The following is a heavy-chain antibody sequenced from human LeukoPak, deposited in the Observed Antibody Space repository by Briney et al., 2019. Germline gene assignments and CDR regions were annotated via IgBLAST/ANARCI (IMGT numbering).Heavy chain of an antibody. V-gene: IGHV1-69*13. CDR3: AHVGSGGIGVGILGSFDS. CDR2: IIPIFGTA. J-gene: IGHJ4*02. Sequence: SVKVSCKASGDTLNTFAITWVRQAPGQGLEWMGGIIPIFGTANYAQKFQGRVTITADETTKTAHLELSSLRSEETAVYYCAHVGSGGIGVGILGSFDSWGQGTLVTVSS. D-gene: IGHD6-19*01. CDR1: GDTLNTFA.